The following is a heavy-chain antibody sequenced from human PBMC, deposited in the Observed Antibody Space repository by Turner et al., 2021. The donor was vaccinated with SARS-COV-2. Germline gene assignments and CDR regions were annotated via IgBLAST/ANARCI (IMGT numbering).Heavy chain of an antibody. V-gene: IGHV3-23*01. Sequence: EVQLLESGGGLVQPGVSLRLPCAASGFTFSSYAMSWVRQAPGKGLEWVSAISGSGGSTYYADSVKGRFTISRDNSKNTLYLQMNSLRAEDTAVYYCAKNEMAMIVVVITLFDYWGQGTLVTVSS. CDR3: AKNEMAMIVVVITLFDY. J-gene: IGHJ4*02. D-gene: IGHD3-22*01. CDR2: ISGSGGST. CDR1: GFTFSSYA.